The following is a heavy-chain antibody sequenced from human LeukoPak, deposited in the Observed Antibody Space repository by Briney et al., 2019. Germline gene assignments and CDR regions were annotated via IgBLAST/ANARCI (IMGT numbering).Heavy chain of an antibody. Sequence: PGRSLRLSCAASGFTFSSYAMHWVRQAPGKGLEWVAVISYDGSNKYYADSVKGRFTISRDNSKNTLYLQMNSLRAEDTAVYYCASHSGSYYDAFDIWGQGTLVTVSS. V-gene: IGHV3-30-3*01. CDR1: GFTFSSYA. D-gene: IGHD1-26*01. J-gene: IGHJ3*02. CDR2: ISYDGSNK. CDR3: ASHSGSYYDAFDI.